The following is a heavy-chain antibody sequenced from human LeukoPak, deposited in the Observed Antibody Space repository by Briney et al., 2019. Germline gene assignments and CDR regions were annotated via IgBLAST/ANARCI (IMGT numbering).Heavy chain of an antibody. V-gene: IGHV3-23*01. D-gene: IGHD3-22*01. Sequence: GGSLRLSCAASGFTFSNYATNWVRQAPGKGLEWVSGISGSGDHTYYADSVKGRFTISRDTSKNTLYLQMSSLRAEDTAIYYCAKDAKRVTMIVVVARPRFFDYWGQGTLVTVSS. CDR1: GFTFSNYA. CDR3: AKDAKRVTMIVVVARPRFFDY. CDR2: ISGSGDHT. J-gene: IGHJ4*02.